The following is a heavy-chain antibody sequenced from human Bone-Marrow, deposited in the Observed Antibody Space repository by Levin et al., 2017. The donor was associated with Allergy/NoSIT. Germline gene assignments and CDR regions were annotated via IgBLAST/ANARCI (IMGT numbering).Heavy chain of an antibody. D-gene: IGHD5-24*01. J-gene: IGHJ4*02. CDR2: ISGSGHRT. CDR1: GFPFLTFA. V-gene: IGHV3-23*01. Sequence: SLLLSFSSSGFPFLTFALSWVRQAPGKGLEWVSVISGSGHRTDYADSVKGRFTISRDNSMNTLFLQLNSLRVDDTDVYHCAKGMRWLQFDALDYWGQGSLVTVSS. CDR3: AKGMRWLQFDALDY.